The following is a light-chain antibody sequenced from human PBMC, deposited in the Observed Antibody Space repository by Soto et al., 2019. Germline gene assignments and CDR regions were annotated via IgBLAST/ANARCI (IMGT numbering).Light chain of an antibody. CDR1: SSDIGGHNY. CDR3: SSYSSSHTLVI. J-gene: IGLJ2*01. V-gene: IGLV2-14*01. Sequence: QSALTQPASVSGSPGQSITISCTGSSSDIGGHNYVSWYQQHPGKAPKLLISEVSSRSSEVSNRFSGSKSGNTASLTISGLQTEDEANYYCSSYSSSHTLVIFGGGTQLTVL. CDR2: EVS.